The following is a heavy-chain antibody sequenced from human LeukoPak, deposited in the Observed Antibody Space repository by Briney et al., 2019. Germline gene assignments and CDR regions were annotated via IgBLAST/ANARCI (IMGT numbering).Heavy chain of an antibody. CDR2: IWYDGSNK. CDR1: GFTFSSYG. V-gene: IGHV3-33*01. D-gene: IGHD6-19*01. J-gene: IGHJ4*02. Sequence: GGSLRLSCAASGFTFSSYGMHWVRQAPGKGLEWVAVIWYDGSNKYYADSVKGRFTISRDNSKNTLYLQMNSLRAEDTAVYYCARDPLGAVAGGYFDYWGQGTLVTVSS. CDR3: ARDPLGAVAGGYFDY.